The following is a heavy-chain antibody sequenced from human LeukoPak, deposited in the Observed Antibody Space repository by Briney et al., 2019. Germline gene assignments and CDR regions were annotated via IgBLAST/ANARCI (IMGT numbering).Heavy chain of an antibody. V-gene: IGHV1-18*01. CDR3: ARDRCSSTSCYGPGGY. J-gene: IGHJ4*02. CDR1: GHNFTSYG. Sequence: ASVKVSCKASGHNFTSYGISWVRQAPGQGLEWMGWISAYNGNKNYAQKLQGRVTMTTDTSTSTAYMELRSLRSDDTAVYYCARDRCSSTSCYGPGGYWGQGTLVTVSS. CDR2: ISAYNGNK. D-gene: IGHD2-2*01.